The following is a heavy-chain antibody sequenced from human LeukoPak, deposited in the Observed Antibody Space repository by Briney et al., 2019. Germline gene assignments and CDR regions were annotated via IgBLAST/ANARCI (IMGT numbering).Heavy chain of an antibody. CDR2: IYHSGST. CDR1: GGSISSGGYS. J-gene: IGHJ4*02. Sequence: DPSQTLSLTCAVSGGSISSGGYSWSWIRQPPGKGLEWIGYIYHSGSTYYNPSLKSRVTISVDRSKNQFSLKLSSATAADTAVYYCARGYYDSWDYWGQGTLVTVSS. V-gene: IGHV4-30-2*01. D-gene: IGHD3-22*01. CDR3: ARGYYDSWDY.